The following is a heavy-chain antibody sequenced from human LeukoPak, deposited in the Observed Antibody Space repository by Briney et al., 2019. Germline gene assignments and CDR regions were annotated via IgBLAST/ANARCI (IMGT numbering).Heavy chain of an antibody. CDR1: DGAIAGYS. Sequence: SETLSLTCTVSDGAIAGYSWSWIRQPPGKGLEWIGYIYYSGDTNYNPSLQSRVTVSVDTSKNQFSLKLTSVTAADTAVYYCARVMYSGSYGYWGQGTLVTVSS. V-gene: IGHV4-59*01. D-gene: IGHD1-26*01. J-gene: IGHJ4*02. CDR2: IYYSGDT. CDR3: ARVMYSGSYGY.